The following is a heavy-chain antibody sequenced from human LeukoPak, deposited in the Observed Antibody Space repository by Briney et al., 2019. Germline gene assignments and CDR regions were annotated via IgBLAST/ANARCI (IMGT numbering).Heavy chain of an antibody. Sequence: GGSLRLXCAASGFTVSSNYMSWVRRAPGKGLESVSVIYSGGSTYYADSMKGRFTISRDNSKNTLYLQINSLRADDTAIYYCAKGMSGSNPYNWFDPWGQGTLVTVSS. CDR1: GFTVSSNY. J-gene: IGHJ5*02. CDR2: IYSGGST. V-gene: IGHV3-53*01. CDR3: AKGMSGSNPYNWFDP. D-gene: IGHD1-26*01.